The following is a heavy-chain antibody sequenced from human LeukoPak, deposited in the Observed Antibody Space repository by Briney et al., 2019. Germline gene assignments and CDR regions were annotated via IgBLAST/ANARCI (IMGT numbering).Heavy chain of an antibody. CDR2: IVYSGTT. CDR3: ARVSPEYYYDSSGALVGAFDI. V-gene: IGHV4-59*01. J-gene: IGHJ3*02. D-gene: IGHD3-22*01. Sequence: SETLSLTCTVSGGSISNSYWSWIRQPPGKGLEWIGYIVYSGTTNYHPSLKSRVTISVDTSKNQFSLKLSSVTAADTAVYYCARVSPEYYYDSSGALVGAFDIWGQGTMVTVSS. CDR1: GGSISNSY.